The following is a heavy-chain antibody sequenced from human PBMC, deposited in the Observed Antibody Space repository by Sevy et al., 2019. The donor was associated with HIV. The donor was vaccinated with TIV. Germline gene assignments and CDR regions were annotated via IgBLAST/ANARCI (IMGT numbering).Heavy chain of an antibody. D-gene: IGHD3-22*01. Sequence: GGSLRLSCAASGFSFSGYSMNWVRQAPGKGLEWVSYISSSSSTIYYADSVKGRFTISRDNAKNSLYLQMNSLRDEDTAVYYCARHPYYDSSGYVDYWGQGTLVTDSS. V-gene: IGHV3-48*02. CDR3: ARHPYYDSSGYVDY. CDR1: GFSFSGYS. J-gene: IGHJ4*02. CDR2: ISSSSSTI.